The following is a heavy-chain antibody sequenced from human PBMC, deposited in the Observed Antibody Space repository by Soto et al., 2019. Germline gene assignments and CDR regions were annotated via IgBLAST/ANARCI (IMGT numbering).Heavy chain of an antibody. CDR3: VRQGRNYFDNTCYYIFDF. CDR2: IYYSGST. D-gene: IGHD3-22*01. J-gene: IGHJ4*02. Sequence: QLQLQGSGPGLVKPSETLSLTCIVSGGSISSSSYYWCWIRQPPGQGLEWIGYIYYSGSTYHNPSLNSRVTISVDTSKNQFSLKQSSVSAAYTAVYFCVRQGRNYFDNTCYYIFDFLGQGTLVTGSS. V-gene: IGHV4-39*01. CDR1: GGSISSSSYY.